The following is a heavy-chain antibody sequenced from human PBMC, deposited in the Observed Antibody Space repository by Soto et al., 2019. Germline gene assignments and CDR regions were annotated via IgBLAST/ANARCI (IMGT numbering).Heavy chain of an antibody. CDR3: ARDAPLRNGMDV. V-gene: IGHV1-69*18. J-gene: IGHJ6*02. D-gene: IGHD3-3*01. CDR1: GGTFSDYA. Sequence: QVLLVQSGAEVRKPGSSVKVSCKPSGGTFSDYAFSWVRQAPGQGLEWMGNIIPMYGRRNYAQKYQGRVTISADESTTTVYVEMRGLSSEDTAVYFCARDAPLRNGMDVCGQGTTVTVSS. CDR2: IIPMYGRR.